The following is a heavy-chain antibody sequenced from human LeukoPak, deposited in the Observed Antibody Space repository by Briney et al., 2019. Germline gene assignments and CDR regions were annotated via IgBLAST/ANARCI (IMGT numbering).Heavy chain of an antibody. J-gene: IGHJ4*02. D-gene: IGHD2-8*01. CDR2: ISDSGDYT. Sequence: PGGSLRLSCAGSGFSFSSYAMSWVRQAPGQGLEWVSVISDSGDYTSYADSVRGRFTISRDNSRNTLYLQLIILRPEDTAVYYCAKDTSIGKYCTNGVCSPFDYWGQGTLVTVSS. CDR1: GFSFSSYA. V-gene: IGHV3-23*01. CDR3: AKDTSIGKYCTNGVCSPFDY.